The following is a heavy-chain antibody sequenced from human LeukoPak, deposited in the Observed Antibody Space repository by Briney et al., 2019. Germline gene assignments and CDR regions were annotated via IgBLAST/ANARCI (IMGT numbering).Heavy chain of an antibody. Sequence: GGSLRLSCTVSGFTVSSNSMSWVRQAPGKGLEWVSFIYSDNTHYSDSVKGRFTISRDNSKNTLYLQMNSLRAEDTAVYYCAKAAYYGDYTPFDYWGQGTLVTVSS. J-gene: IGHJ4*02. D-gene: IGHD4-17*01. CDR1: GFTVSSNS. CDR2: IYSDNT. V-gene: IGHV3-53*01. CDR3: AKAAYYGDYTPFDY.